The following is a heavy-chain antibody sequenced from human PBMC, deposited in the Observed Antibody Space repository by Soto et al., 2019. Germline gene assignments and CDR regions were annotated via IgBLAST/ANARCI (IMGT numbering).Heavy chain of an antibody. J-gene: IGHJ6*02. CDR1: GFTFSSYW. CDR2: INSDGSST. V-gene: IGHV3-74*01. D-gene: IGHD3-22*01. Sequence: EVQLVESGGGLVQPGGSLRLSCAASGFTFSSYWMHWVRQAPGKGLVWVSRINSDGSSTSYADSVKGRFTISRDNAKNTLYLKMNSLSAEDTAVYYCARDEWIDRGMDVWGQGTTVTVSS. CDR3: ARDEWIDRGMDV.